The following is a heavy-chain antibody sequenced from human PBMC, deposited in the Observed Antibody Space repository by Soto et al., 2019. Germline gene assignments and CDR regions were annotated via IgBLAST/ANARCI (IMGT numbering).Heavy chain of an antibody. Sequence: SQTLSLTCAVYGGSFSGYYWSWIRQPPGKGLEWIGEINHSGSTNYNPSLKSRVTISVDTSKNQFSLKLSSVTAADTAVYYCARWLRFWYYFDYWGQGTLVTVSS. J-gene: IGHJ4*02. V-gene: IGHV4-34*01. CDR3: ARWLRFWYYFDY. CDR2: INHSGST. CDR1: GGSFSGYY. D-gene: IGHD5-12*01.